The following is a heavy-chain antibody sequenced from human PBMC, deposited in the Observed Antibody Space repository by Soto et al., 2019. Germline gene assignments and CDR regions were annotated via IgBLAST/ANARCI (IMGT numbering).Heavy chain of an antibody. D-gene: IGHD6-13*01. V-gene: IGHV1-18*01. J-gene: IGHJ4*02. CDR2: ISDYNGNT. Sequence: QVQLVQSGAEVKKPGASVKVSCKASGYTFTSYGISWVRQAPGQGLEWMGWISDYNGNTNYAQKLHGIVTMNTDPSTSTAYMELRSLRSDDTAVYYCARRQSSSWYVILDYWGQGTLVIVSS. CDR1: GYTFTSYG. CDR3: ARRQSSSWYVILDY.